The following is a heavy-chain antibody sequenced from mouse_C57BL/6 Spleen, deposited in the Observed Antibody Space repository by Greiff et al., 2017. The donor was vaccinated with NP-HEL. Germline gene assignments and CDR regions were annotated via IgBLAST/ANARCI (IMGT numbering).Heavy chain of an antibody. CDR2: IDPSDSYT. V-gene: IGHV1-50*01. CDR3: ARPDYGNYEFDY. Sequence: QVQLQQPGAELVKPGASVKLSCKASGYTFTSYWMQWVKQRPGQGLEWIGEIDPSDSYTNYNQKFKGKATLTVDTSSSTAYMQLSSLTSEDAAVYYCARPDYGNYEFDYWGQGTTLTVSS. CDR1: GYTFTSYW. D-gene: IGHD2-1*01. J-gene: IGHJ2*01.